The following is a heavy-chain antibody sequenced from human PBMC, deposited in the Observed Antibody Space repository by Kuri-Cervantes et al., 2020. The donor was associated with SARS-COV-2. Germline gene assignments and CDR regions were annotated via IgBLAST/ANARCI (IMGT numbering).Heavy chain of an antibody. Sequence: ESLKISCTVSGGSISSYYWSWIRQPAGKGLEWIGRIYTSGSTNYNPSLKSRVTISVDTSKNQFSLKLSSVTAADTAVYYCARGGYSYGLELWVGYFDYWGQGTLVTVSS. J-gene: IGHJ4*02. D-gene: IGHD5-18*01. V-gene: IGHV4-4*07. CDR3: ARGGYSYGLELWVGYFDY. CDR2: IYTSGST. CDR1: GGSISSYY.